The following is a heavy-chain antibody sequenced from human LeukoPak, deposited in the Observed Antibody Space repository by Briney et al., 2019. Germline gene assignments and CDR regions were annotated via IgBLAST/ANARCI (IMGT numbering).Heavy chain of an antibody. Sequence: SETLSLTCAVYGESFSGYYWSWLPQPPGKGLEGIGEINHSGSTNYNPSLKSRVTISVDTSKNQFSLKLSSVTAADTAVYYCARRNPSYGSGSVDYWGQGTLVTVSS. CDR3: ARRNPSYGSGSVDY. D-gene: IGHD3-10*01. J-gene: IGHJ4*02. CDR1: GESFSGYY. V-gene: IGHV4-34*01. CDR2: INHSGST.